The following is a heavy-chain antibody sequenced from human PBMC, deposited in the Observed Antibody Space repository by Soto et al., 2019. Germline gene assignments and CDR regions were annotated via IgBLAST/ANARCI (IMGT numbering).Heavy chain of an antibody. CDR1: GGSISSYY. V-gene: IGHV4-59*01. D-gene: IGHD3-10*01. Sequence: SETMSLTCTVSGGSISSYYWSWIRQPPGKGLEWIGYIYYSGSTNYNPSLKSRVTISVDTSKNQFSLKLSSVTAADTAVYYCARDKGKLDMVRGVIIPYYMDVWGKGTTVTVSS. CDR2: IYYSGST. CDR3: ARDKGKLDMVRGVIIPYYMDV. J-gene: IGHJ6*03.